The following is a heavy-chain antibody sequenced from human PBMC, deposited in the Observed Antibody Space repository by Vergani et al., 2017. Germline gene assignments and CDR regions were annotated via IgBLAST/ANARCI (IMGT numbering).Heavy chain of an antibody. Sequence: EVQLVESGGGLVHPGGSLRLACATSVFTFTYHGMYWVRQGPGKGLEFVSGIGNYGGSIQYGNSVKGRFIFSRDNSKRTVFLQMGSLTTEDTGVYYCARQLRAARSGILHAFDIWGHGTLVTVSS. CDR1: VFTFTYHG. V-gene: IGHV3-64*01. CDR3: ARQLRAARSGILHAFDI. CDR2: IGNYGGSI. J-gene: IGHJ3*02. D-gene: IGHD6-6*01.